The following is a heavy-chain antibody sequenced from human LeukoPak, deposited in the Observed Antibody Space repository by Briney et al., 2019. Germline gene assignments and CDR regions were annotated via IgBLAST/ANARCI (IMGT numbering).Heavy chain of an antibody. Sequence: KTGGSLRLSCAASGFTFFTYSMNWVRQAPGKGLEWISSISGDSRYIYYADSVEGRFTISRDNAKNSVFLQMNSLRVEDTAVYYCARVRSSSVFPYFYFFDNWGQGALVSVSA. CDR1: GFTFFTYS. CDR3: ARVRSSSVFPYFYFFDN. J-gene: IGHJ4*02. V-gene: IGHV3-21*06. CDR2: ISGDSRYI. D-gene: IGHD3-10*01.